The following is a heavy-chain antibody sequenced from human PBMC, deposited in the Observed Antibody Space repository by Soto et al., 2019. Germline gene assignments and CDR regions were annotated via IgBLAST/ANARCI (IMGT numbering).Heavy chain of an antibody. CDR3: ATIVGATTFDY. CDR1: GYTFTSYD. V-gene: IGHV1-8*02. D-gene: IGHD1-26*01. CDR2: MNPNSGNT. J-gene: IGHJ4*02. Sequence: ASVKVSCKASGYTFTSYDINWVRQATGQGLEYLGWMNPNSGNTGYVQKFQGRVTLTRNTSISTAYMELSSLRSEDTAVYYCATIVGATTFDYWGQGTLVTVSS.